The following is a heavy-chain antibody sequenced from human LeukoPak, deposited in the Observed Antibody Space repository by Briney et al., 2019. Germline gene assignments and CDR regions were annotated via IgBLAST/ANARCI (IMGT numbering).Heavy chain of an antibody. V-gene: IGHV3-74*01. CDR1: GFTFSSYW. D-gene: IGHD3-9*01. Sequence: GGSLRLSCAASGFTFSSYWMHWVRQAPGKGLVWVSYIKSDGSSTNYADSVKGRFTISRDNAKNTLYLQMNSLRAEDTAVYYCTTVGYDILTGYRDYWGQGTLVTVSS. CDR3: TTVGYDILTGYRDY. J-gene: IGHJ4*02. CDR2: IKSDGSST.